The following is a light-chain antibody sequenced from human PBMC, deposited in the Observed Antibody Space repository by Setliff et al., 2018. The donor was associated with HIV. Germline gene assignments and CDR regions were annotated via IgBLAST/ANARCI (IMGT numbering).Light chain of an antibody. CDR3: TSYTTGRTLV. V-gene: IGLV2-14*01. Sequence: QSALTQPASVSGSPGQSITISCTGTSSDVGGYNYVSWYQQHPGFGPKLIIYEVSRRPSGVSNRFSGSKSGNTASLTISGLQSEDEANYYCTSYTTGRTLVFGGGT. J-gene: IGLJ2*01. CDR1: SSDVGGYNY. CDR2: EVS.